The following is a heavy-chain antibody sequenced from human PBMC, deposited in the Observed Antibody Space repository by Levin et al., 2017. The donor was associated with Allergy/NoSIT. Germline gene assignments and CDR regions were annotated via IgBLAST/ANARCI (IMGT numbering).Heavy chain of an antibody. J-gene: IGHJ5*02. CDR2: INHSGST. CDR3: ARLGQQWLVKGGNWFDP. Sequence: SETLSLTCAVYGGSFSGYYWSWIRQPPGKGLEWIGEINHSGSTNYNPSLKSRVTISVDTSKNQFSLKLSSVTAADTAVYYCARLGQQWLVKGGNWFDPWGQGTLVTVSS. V-gene: IGHV4-34*01. D-gene: IGHD6-19*01. CDR1: GGSFSGYY.